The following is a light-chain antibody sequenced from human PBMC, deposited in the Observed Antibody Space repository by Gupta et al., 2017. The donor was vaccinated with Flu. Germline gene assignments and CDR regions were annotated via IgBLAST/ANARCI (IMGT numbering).Light chain of an antibody. CDR2: DVN. CDR3: CSYVGSFTYV. Sequence: VAIACTGTSSDVGGYNSVSWYQQYPGEAPKLMIYDVNKRPSGVPERFSGSKSGNTASLTISGLQAEDEADYYCCSYVGSFTYVFGTGTQVTVL. J-gene: IGLJ1*01. V-gene: IGLV2-11*01. CDR1: SSDVGGYNS.